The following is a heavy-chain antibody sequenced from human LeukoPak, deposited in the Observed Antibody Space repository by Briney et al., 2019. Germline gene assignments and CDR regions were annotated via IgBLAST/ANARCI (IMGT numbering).Heavy chain of an antibody. CDR1: GGSFSGYY. D-gene: IGHD2-15*01. J-gene: IGHJ4*02. V-gene: IGHV4-34*01. CDR3: ARVWRYCSVGSCYSGFGYFDY. Sequence: PSETLSLTCAVYGGSFSGYYWSWIRQPQGKGMEWIGEMNHSGRTNYNPSLKSRLTISVDTSKNQFSLKLSSVTAAHTAVYYSARVWRYCSVGSCYSGFGYFDYWGQGTLVTVSS. CDR2: MNHSGRT.